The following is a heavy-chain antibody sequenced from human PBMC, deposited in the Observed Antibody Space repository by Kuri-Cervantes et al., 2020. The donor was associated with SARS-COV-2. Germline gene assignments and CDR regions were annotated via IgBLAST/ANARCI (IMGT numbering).Heavy chain of an antibody. CDR1: GFTFSSYS. CDR2: ISSSSSYI. Sequence: GESLKISCAASGFTFSSYSMNWVRQAPGKGLEWVSSISSSSSYIYYADSVKVRFTISRDNAKNSLYLQMNSLRAEDTAVYYCARYSSSWSYYWGQGTLVTVSS. CDR3: ARYSSSWSYY. D-gene: IGHD6-13*01. V-gene: IGHV3-21*01. J-gene: IGHJ4*02.